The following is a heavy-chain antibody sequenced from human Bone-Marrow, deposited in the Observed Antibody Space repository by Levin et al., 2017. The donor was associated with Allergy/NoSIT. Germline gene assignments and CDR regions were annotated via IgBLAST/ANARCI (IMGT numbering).Heavy chain of an antibody. J-gene: IGHJ6*02. CDR3: SDVMDA. CDR2: ISDGGDQT. CDR1: GFTFSNYA. V-gene: IGHV3-23*01. Sequence: PGGSLRLSCAASGFTFSNYAMSWVRQAPGKGLEWVSGISDGGDQTFYADSVKGRFIISRDNSHNMVYLQMNSLRAEDTALYFCSDVMDAWGQGTSVTVSS.